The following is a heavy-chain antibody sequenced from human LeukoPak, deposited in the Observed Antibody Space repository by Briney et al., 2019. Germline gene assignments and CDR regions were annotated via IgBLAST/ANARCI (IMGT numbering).Heavy chain of an antibody. D-gene: IGHD3-10*01. CDR1: GFTFSRNV. CDR3: ARGGIPTGPYYYFYYMDV. J-gene: IGHJ6*03. CDR2: ISYDGNNK. Sequence: PGSSLRLSCAASGFTFSRNVMHWVRQAPGKGLEWVALISYDGNNKFYTDSVKGRFTISRDNSRNTLYLQMNRLRGEDAAVYSCARGGIPTGPYYYFYYMDVWGKGTAVTVSS. V-gene: IGHV3-30*10.